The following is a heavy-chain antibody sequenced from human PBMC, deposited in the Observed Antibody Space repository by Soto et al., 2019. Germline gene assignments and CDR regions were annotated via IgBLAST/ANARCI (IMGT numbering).Heavy chain of an antibody. V-gene: IGHV3-30*18. Sequence: PGGSLRLSCAASGFTFSSYGMHWVRQAPGKGLEWVAVISYDGSNKYYADSVKGRFTISRDNSKNTLYLQMNSLRAEDTAVYYCAKEADIVVVPAASPYYYYGMDVWGQGTTVTVSS. D-gene: IGHD2-2*01. CDR1: GFTFSSYG. J-gene: IGHJ6*02. CDR3: AKEADIVVVPAASPYYYYGMDV. CDR2: ISYDGSNK.